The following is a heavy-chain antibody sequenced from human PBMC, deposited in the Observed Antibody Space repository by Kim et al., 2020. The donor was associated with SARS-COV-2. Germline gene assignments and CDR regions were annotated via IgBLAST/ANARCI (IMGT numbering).Heavy chain of an antibody. V-gene: IGHV5-51*01. CDR3: ARIGDQDAFDI. Sequence: SYSPSFQGKVTISADKSISTAYLQWSSLKASDTAMYYCARIGDQDAFDIWGQGTMVTVSS. J-gene: IGHJ3*02. D-gene: IGHD3-16*01.